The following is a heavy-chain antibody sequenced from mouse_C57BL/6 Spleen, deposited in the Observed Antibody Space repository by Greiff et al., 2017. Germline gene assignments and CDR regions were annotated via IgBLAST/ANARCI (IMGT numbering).Heavy chain of an antibody. CDR1: GYTFTSYW. CDR3: AREEYDGYPWFAY. D-gene: IGHD2-3*01. Sequence: QVQLQQPGAELVKPGASVKLSCKASGYTFTSYWMHWVKQRPGQGLEWIGMIHPNSGSTNYNEKFKSKATLTVDKSSSTAYMQLSSLTSEDSAVYYCAREEYDGYPWFAYWGQGTLVTVSA. CDR2: IHPNSGST. V-gene: IGHV1-64*01. J-gene: IGHJ3*01.